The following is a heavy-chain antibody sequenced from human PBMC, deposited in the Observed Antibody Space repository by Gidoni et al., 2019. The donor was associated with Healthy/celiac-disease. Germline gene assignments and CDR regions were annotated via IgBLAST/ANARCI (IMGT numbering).Heavy chain of an antibody. Sequence: QVQLVESGGGVVQPGRSLRLSCAASGFTFSSSAMHWVRQAPGKGLEWVAVISYDGSNKYYADSVKGRFTISRDNSKNTLYLQMNSLRAEDTAVYYCARDRRDYGSGTEATLWYWGQGTLVTVSS. CDR2: ISYDGSNK. CDR3: ARDRRDYGSGTEATLWY. V-gene: IGHV3-30-3*01. D-gene: IGHD3-10*01. CDR1: GFTFSSSA. J-gene: IGHJ4*02.